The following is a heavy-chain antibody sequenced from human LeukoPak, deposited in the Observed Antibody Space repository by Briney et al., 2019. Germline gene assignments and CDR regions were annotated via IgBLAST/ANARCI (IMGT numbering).Heavy chain of an antibody. D-gene: IGHD3-10*01. CDR3: AGRITMVRGVINDAFDI. CDR1: GYTFTGYY. V-gene: IGHV1-2*02. CDR2: INPNSGGT. J-gene: IGHJ3*02. Sequence: ASVKVSCKASGYTFTGYYMHWVRQAPGQGLEWMGWINPNSGGTNYAQKFQGRVTMTRDRSISTAYMELSRLRSDDTAVYYCAGRITMVRGVINDAFDIWGQGTMVTVSS.